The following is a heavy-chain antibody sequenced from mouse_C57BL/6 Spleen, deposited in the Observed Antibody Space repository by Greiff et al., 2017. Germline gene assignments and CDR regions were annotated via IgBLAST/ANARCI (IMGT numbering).Heavy chain of an antibody. J-gene: IGHJ2*01. V-gene: IGHV1-66*01. CDR3: ARAGSSWFDY. Sequence: QVHVKQSGPELVKPGASVKISCKASGYSFTSYYIHWVKQRPGQGLEWIGWIYPGSGNTKYNEKFKGKATLTADTSSSTAYMQLSSLTSEDSAVYYCARAGSSWFDYWGQGTTLTVSS. CDR2: IYPGSGNT. CDR1: GYSFTSYY. D-gene: IGHD1-1*01.